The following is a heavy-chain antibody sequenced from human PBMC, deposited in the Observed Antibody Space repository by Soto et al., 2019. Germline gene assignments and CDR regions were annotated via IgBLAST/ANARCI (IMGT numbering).Heavy chain of an antibody. CDR2: SSATGAGT. V-gene: IGHV3-23*01. J-gene: IGHJ4*02. CDR1: GFTFSSYG. CDR3: ARDRRAGGNYGFYSDF. Sequence: EVQLLESGGGLVQPGGSLRLSCAASGFTFSSYGMTWVRQAPGKGLEWVSFSSATGAGTYYADSVKGRFTISRDTSKNTLYMQMTSLRCDDTAVYYWARDRRAGGNYGFYSDFWGQGARVSVSS. D-gene: IGHD3-16*01.